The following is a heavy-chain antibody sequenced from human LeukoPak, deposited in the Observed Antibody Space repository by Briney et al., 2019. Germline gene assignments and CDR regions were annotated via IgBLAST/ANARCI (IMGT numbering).Heavy chain of an antibody. V-gene: IGHV4-61*02. CDR1: GGSISSGSSY. CDR3: SRVQNP. Sequence: SQTLSLTCTVSGGSISSGSSYWSWIRQPAGKGLEWIGRIYTSGNTNYKPSLQSRVTISVDTAKNHFSLQLSSVTAADWSVEYFSRVQNPWRQGTRVTVSS. D-gene: IGHD1-1*01. CDR2: IYTSGNT. J-gene: IGHJ5*02.